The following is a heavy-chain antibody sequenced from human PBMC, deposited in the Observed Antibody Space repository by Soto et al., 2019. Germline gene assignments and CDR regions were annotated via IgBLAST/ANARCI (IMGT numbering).Heavy chain of an antibody. CDR3: ARDRIAAVGTLYYYYAMDG. CDR2: IYSGGST. V-gene: IGHV3-53*01. D-gene: IGHD6-13*01. Sequence: LRLSCAASGFTVSSNYMSWVRQAPGKGLEWVSVIYSGGSTFYADSVKGRFTISRDNSKNTLYLQMNSLRAEDTAVYYCARDRIAAVGTLYYYYAMDGRGQGTTVTVSS. J-gene: IGHJ6*02. CDR1: GFTVSSNY.